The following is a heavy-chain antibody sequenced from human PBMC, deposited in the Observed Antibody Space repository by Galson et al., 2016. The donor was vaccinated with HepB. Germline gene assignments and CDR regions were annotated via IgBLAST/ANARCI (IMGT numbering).Heavy chain of an antibody. CDR3: ARLSGHYSGGFDY. Sequence: SLRLSCAASGFIFSDYWMAWVRQAPGKGLEWVANIKQDGSEKYYVDSVTGRFTISRDNSKNSIYLQMNSLRADDTATYYCARLSGHYSGGFDYWGQGTLVTVSS. D-gene: IGHD1-26*01. J-gene: IGHJ4*02. V-gene: IGHV3-7*03. CDR2: IKQDGSEK. CDR1: GFIFSDYW.